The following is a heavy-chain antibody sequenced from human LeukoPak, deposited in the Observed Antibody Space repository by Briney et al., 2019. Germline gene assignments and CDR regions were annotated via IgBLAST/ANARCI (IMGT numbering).Heavy chain of an antibody. J-gene: IGHJ4*02. CDR2: IYYSGST. CDR1: GGSISSSSYH. Sequence: SKTLSLTCTVSGGSISSSSYHWGWIRQPPGKGLEWIGSIYYSGSTYYNPSLKSRVTISVDTSKNQFSLKLSSVTAADTAVYYCARDGGYNYGPYDYWGQGTLVTVSS. V-gene: IGHV4-39*07. D-gene: IGHD5-24*01. CDR3: ARDGGYNYGPYDY.